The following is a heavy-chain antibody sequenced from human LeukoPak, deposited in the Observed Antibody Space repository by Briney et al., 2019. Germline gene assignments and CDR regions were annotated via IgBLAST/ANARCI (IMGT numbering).Heavy chain of an antibody. J-gene: IGHJ5*02. CDR3: ARGGYCSGGSCYLGSSWFDP. V-gene: IGHV3-13*01. Sequence: GGSLRLSCEASGFTFSRYDMHWVRQATGKGREGVSAIGTGGDTYYPGSVKGRFTISRENAENSLYLQMNSLRAGDTAVYYCARGGYCSGGSCYLGSSWFDPWGQGTLVTVSS. D-gene: IGHD2-15*01. CDR2: IGTGGDT. CDR1: GFTFSRYD.